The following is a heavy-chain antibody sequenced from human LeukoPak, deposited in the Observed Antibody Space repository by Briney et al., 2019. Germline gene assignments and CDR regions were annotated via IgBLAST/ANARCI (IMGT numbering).Heavy chain of an antibody. CDR2: ISAGGTTT. Sequence: GGSLRLSCAASGFTFSSYAMTWFRQAPGMGLEWVSAISAGGTTTYYADSVKGRFTISRDNSQNTLFLQMNSLRAGDTAVYYCAKDRAKGSSTSCSDSWGQGALVTVSS. V-gene: IGHV3-23*01. D-gene: IGHD2-2*01. CDR3: AKDRAKGSSTSCSDS. CDR1: GFTFSSYA. J-gene: IGHJ4*02.